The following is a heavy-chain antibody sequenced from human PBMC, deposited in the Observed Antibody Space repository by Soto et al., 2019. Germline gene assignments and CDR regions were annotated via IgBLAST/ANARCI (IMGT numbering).Heavy chain of an antibody. Sequence: PSETLSLTCTVSGGSLSSSSDYWGWIRKPPGKGLEWIGSIYYSGSTYYNPSLKSRVTISVDTSKNQFSLKLSSVTAADTAVYYCARHTVVVVIIDYWGQGTLVTVSS. CDR2: IYYSGST. CDR3: ARHTVVVVIIDY. D-gene: IGHD3-22*01. CDR1: GGSLSSSSDY. J-gene: IGHJ4*02. V-gene: IGHV4-39*01.